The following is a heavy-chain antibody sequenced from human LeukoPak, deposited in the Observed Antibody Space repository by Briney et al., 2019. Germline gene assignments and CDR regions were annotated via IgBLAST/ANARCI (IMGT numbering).Heavy chain of an antibody. CDR3: ATQRGSYLWGTDFDY. CDR2: INPNSGDT. Sequence: ASVKVSCKASGYTFTGYYMHWVRQPPGQGLEWMGGINPNSGDTKYAQKFQGRVTMTRDTSISTAYMELSRLRSDDTAVYYCATQRGSYLWGTDFDYWGQGTLVTVSS. CDR1: GYTFTGYY. D-gene: IGHD3-16*01. J-gene: IGHJ4*02. V-gene: IGHV1-2*02.